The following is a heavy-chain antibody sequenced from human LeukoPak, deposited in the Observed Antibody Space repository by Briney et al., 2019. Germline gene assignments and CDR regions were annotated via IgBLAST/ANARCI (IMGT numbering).Heavy chain of an antibody. J-gene: IGHJ4*02. CDR3: ARDGGKHRDGYNYAVGYFDY. D-gene: IGHD5-24*01. CDR2: IYHSGST. Sequence: SETLSLTCTVSGHSISSSSNYYWGWIRQPPGKGLEWIANIYHSGSTYYNPSLKSRVTISVDTSKNQFSLKLSSVTAADTAVYYCARDGGKHRDGYNYAVGYFDYWGQGTLVTVSS. CDR1: GHSISSSSNYY. V-gene: IGHV4-39*07.